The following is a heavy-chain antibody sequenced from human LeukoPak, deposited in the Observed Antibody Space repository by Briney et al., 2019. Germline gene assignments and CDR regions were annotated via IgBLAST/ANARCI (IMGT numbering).Heavy chain of an antibody. V-gene: IGHV3-11*01. D-gene: IGHD3-10*01. CDR1: GFIFSDYY. J-gene: IGHJ3*02. CDR2: ISSSGPIT. CDR3: ARPPGRTGAFDI. Sequence: PGGSLRLSCTASGFIFSDYYINWVRQAPGRGLEWLAYISSSGPITYYADSVKGRFTISRDNSKNTLYLQMNSLRAEDTAVYYCARPPGRTGAFDIWGQGTMVTVSS.